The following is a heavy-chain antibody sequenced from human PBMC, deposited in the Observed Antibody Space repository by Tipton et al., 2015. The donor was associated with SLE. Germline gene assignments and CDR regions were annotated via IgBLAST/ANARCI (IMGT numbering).Heavy chain of an antibody. V-gene: IGHV4-39*07. CDR2: IYYSGTT. Sequence: LRLSCTVSGGSISDRGFYWGWIRQTPGKGLEWIGSIYYSGTTYYNPSLKSRVTISVDTSKNQFSLNLRVVTAADSAVFYCAREHVGVAYSFDYWGQGSLVSVSS. CDR1: GGSISDRGFY. CDR3: AREHVGVAYSFDY. J-gene: IGHJ4*02. D-gene: IGHD3-16*01.